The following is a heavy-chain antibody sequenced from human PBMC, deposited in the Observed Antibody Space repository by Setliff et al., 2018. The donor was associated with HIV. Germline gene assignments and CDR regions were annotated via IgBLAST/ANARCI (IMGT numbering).Heavy chain of an antibody. D-gene: IGHD3-3*01. CDR2: INHSGKT. Sequence: PSETLSLTCAVYGGSLSGFYWSWILQAPGKGLEWIGEINHSGKTNYNPSLKSRITLSVDTSENQFALKLASVTAADTAVYYCARCFTIFGVGFSADPTGNWSDPGGQGTLVTVSS. J-gene: IGHJ5*02. CDR3: ARCFTIFGVGFSADPTGNWSDP. CDR1: GGSLSGFY. V-gene: IGHV4-34*01.